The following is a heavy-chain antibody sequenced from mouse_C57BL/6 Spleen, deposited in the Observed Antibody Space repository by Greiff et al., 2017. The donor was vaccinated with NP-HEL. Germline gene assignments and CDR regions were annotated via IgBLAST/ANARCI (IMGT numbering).Heavy chain of an antibody. J-gene: IGHJ4*01. CDR1: GYTFTDYN. D-gene: IGHD2-4*01. CDR3: ARFWDYADYYAMDY. CDR2: INPNNGGT. V-gene: IGHV1-18*01. Sequence: EVQLQESGPELVKPGASVKIPCKASGYTFTDYNMDWVKQSHGKSLEWIGDINPNNGGTIYNQKFKGKATLTVDKSSSTAYMQLRSLTSEDTAVYYCARFWDYADYYAMDYWGQGTSVTVSS.